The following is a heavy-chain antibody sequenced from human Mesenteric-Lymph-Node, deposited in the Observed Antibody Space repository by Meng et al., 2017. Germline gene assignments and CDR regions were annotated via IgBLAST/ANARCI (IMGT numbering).Heavy chain of an antibody. CDR3: ARTDLLLWFGELLYYYYGMDV. CDR1: GSIFTSYD. J-gene: IGHJ6*02. Sequence: ASVKVSCKTSGSIFTSYDMSWVRQAPGQGLEWMGWISAYNGNTNYAQKLQGRVTMTTDTSTSTAYMELRSLRSDDTAVYYCARTDLLLWFGELLYYYYGMDVWGQGTTVTVSS. D-gene: IGHD3-10*01. V-gene: IGHV1-18*04. CDR2: ISAYNGNT.